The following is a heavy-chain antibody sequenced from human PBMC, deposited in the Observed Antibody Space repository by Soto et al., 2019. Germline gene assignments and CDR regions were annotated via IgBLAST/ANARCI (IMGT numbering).Heavy chain of an antibody. D-gene: IGHD2-21*01. J-gene: IGHJ4*02. CDR3: AICSVVVIALDY. CDR2: IYYSGSA. V-gene: IGHV4-39*01. CDR1: GGSISSSDYY. Sequence: SETLSLTCTVSGGSISSSDYYWGWIRQPPGKGLEWIGNIYYSGSASYNPSLKSRVTISVDTSKNQFSLKLSSVTAADTAVYYCAICSVVVIALDYWGQGTLVTVSS.